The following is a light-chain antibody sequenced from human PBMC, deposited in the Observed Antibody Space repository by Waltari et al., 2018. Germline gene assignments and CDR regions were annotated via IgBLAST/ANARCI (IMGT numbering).Light chain of an antibody. CDR1: KLGDKY. CDR2: QDT. V-gene: IGLV3-1*01. CDR3: QAWDSSTAV. J-gene: IGLJ3*02. Sequence: SYELTQPPSVSVSSGQTASIICSGDKLGDKYASWYHQKPGQSPVLVIYQDTKRPSGIPERFSGSNSGNTATLTISGTQAMDEADYYCQAWDSSTAVFGGGTKLTVL.